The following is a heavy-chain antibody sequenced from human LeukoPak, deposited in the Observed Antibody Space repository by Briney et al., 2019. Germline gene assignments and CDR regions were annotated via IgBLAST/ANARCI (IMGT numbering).Heavy chain of an antibody. Sequence: GGSLRLSCAASGFTFSSYGMHWVRQAPGKGLEWVAVISYDGSNKYYADSVKGRFTISRDNSKNTLYLQMNSLRAEDTAVYYCARGRSSWRKLNWFDPWGQGTLVTVSS. CDR1: GFTFSSYG. CDR2: ISYDGSNK. CDR3: ARGRSSWRKLNWFDP. J-gene: IGHJ5*02. V-gene: IGHV3-30*03. D-gene: IGHD6-13*01.